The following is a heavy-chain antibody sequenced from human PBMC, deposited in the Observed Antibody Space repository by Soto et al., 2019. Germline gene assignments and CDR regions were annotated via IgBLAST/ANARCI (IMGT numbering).Heavy chain of an antibody. D-gene: IGHD2-2*01. Sequence: QVQLQESGPGLVKPSQTLSLTCTVSGGSISSGGYYWSWIRQHPGKGLEWIGYIYHSGTTYYNTSLKTRVTLSVDTSKNQFSQKLTSVTAADTAVYYCARARGNQLLGGFDPSGQGTLGTVSS. J-gene: IGHJ5*02. CDR1: GGSISSGGYY. CDR2: IYHSGTT. V-gene: IGHV4-31*03. CDR3: ARARGNQLLGGFDP.